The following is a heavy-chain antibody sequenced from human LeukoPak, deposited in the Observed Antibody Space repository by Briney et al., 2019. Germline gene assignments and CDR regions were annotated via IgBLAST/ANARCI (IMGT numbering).Heavy chain of an antibody. Sequence: TSETLSLTCTVSGDSISNYYWSWIRQPPGKGLEWIGYIYYSGSTNYNPSLKSRVTISVDTSKNQFSLKLSSLTAADTAVYYCARGTYGSSWQLEHFDYWGQGTLVTVSS. CDR1: GDSISNYY. J-gene: IGHJ4*02. CDR2: IYYSGST. D-gene: IGHD6-13*01. CDR3: ARGTYGSSWQLEHFDY. V-gene: IGHV4-59*01.